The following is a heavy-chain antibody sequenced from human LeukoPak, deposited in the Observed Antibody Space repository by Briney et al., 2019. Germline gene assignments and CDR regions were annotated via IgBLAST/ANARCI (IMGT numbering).Heavy chain of an antibody. V-gene: IGHV3-23*01. CDR2: ISGSGGST. Sequence: GGSLRLSCAASGFTFSSYGMSWVRQAPGKGLEWVSAISGSGGSTYYADSVKGRFTISRDNSKNTLYLQMNSLRAEDTAVYYCAKDRRVRGVHDYWGQGTLVTVSS. CDR1: GFTFSSYG. CDR3: AKDRRVRGVHDY. D-gene: IGHD3-10*01. J-gene: IGHJ4*02.